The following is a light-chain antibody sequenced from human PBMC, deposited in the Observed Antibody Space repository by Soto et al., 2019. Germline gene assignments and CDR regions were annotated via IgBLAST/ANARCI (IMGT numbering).Light chain of an antibody. Sequence: EIVLTQSPGTLSLSPGERATLSCRASQSVDSNYFAWHQQKPGQAPRLLIYGTSSRATGIPDRFSGSGSGTDFILTSSRLEPEDFAVYYCHQYGVSPYTFGQGTRLEIK. V-gene: IGKV3-20*01. CDR1: QSVDSNY. CDR2: GTS. CDR3: HQYGVSPYT. J-gene: IGKJ2*01.